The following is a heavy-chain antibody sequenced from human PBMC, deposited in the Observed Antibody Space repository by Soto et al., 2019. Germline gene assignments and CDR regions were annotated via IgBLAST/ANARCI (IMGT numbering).Heavy chain of an antibody. CDR1: GGTFSSYA. CDR3: AKNPENYYYGMAV. CDR2: IIPIFGTA. V-gene: IGHV1-69*12. J-gene: IGHJ6*02. Sequence: QVQLGQSGAEVKKPGSSVKVSCKASGGTFSSYAISWVRQAPGQGLEWMGGIIPIFGTADYAQKFQGRVTINADESTSTAYVELSSLRSEDTAVYYCAKNPENYYYGMAVWGQGTTVTVSS.